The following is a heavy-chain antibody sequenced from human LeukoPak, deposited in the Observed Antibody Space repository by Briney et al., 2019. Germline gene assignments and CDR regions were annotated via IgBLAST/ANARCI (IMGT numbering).Heavy chain of an antibody. CDR2: VYSGGTT. Sequence: GGSLRLSCAASGFTVSSKHMTWVRQAPGKGLEWVSVVYSGGTTYYADSVKGRFTISRDNAKNSLYLQMNNLRAEDTALYYCAKDGGYGDYPLYYFDYWGQGTLVTVSS. CDR1: GFTVSSKH. CDR3: AKDGGYGDYPLYYFDY. V-gene: IGHV3-53*05. D-gene: IGHD4-17*01. J-gene: IGHJ4*02.